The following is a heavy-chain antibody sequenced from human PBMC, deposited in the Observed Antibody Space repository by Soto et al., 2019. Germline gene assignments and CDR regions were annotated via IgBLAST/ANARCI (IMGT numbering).Heavy chain of an antibody. V-gene: IGHV3-73*01. CDR3: TAMAGIDY. D-gene: IGHD6-19*01. CDR1: GFTFSGSG. Sequence: LRLSCAASGFTFSGSGIHWVRQASGKGLEWVGRIRTKTNNYATAYAASVKGRFTISRDDSKNTAYLQMNSLKTEDTAVYYCTAMAGIDYWGQGTLVTVSS. CDR2: IRTKTNNYAT. J-gene: IGHJ4*02.